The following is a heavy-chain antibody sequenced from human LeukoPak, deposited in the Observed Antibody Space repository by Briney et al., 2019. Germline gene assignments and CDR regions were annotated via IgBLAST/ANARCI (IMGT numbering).Heavy chain of an antibody. CDR2: IYYSGST. CDR1: GGSISGYY. CDR3: AKHYSSGWYYFDY. Sequence: SETLSLTCTVSGGSISGYYWSWIRQPPGQGLEWIGYIYYSGSTNYNPSLKSRVTISVDTSKNQLSLKLSSVTAADTAVYYCAKHYSSGWYYFDYWGQGTLVTVSS. V-gene: IGHV4-59*08. D-gene: IGHD6-19*01. J-gene: IGHJ4*02.